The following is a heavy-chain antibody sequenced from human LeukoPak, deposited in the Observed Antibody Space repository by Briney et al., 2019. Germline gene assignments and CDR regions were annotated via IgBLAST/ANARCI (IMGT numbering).Heavy chain of an antibody. D-gene: IGHD3-9*01. CDR2: IYHSGST. J-gene: IGHJ4*02. CDR1: ASSIISDYY. Sequence: SETLSLTCAVSASSIISDYYWAWIRQPPGKGLEWIASIYHSGSTHYNPSLKSRGTISVDTSKNQFTLKLGSVTAADTAVYYCARVRGYDILTGYFDYWGQGTLVTVSS. CDR3: ARVRGYDILTGYFDY. V-gene: IGHV4-38-2*01.